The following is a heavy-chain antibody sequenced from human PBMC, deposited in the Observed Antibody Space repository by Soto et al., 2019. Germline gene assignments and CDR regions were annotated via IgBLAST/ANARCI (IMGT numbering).Heavy chain of an antibody. D-gene: IGHD3-3*01. J-gene: IGHJ4*02. V-gene: IGHV3-15*01. CDR2: IKSKTDGGTT. CDR3: TTGITIFGVAGVDY. CDR1: GFTFSNAW. Sequence: GGSLRLSCAASGFTFSNAWMSWVRQAPGKGLEWVGRIKSKTDGGTTDYAAPVKGRFTISRDGSKNTLYLQMNSLKTEDTAVYYCTTGITIFGVAGVDYWGQGTLVTVSS.